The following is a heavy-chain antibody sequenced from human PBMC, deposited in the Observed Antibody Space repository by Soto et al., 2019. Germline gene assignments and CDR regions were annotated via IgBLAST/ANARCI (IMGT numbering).Heavy chain of an antibody. J-gene: IGHJ5*02. Sequence: ASVKVSCKVSGYTLTELSMHWVRQAPGKGLEWMGGFDPEDGETIYAQKFQGRVTMTEDTSTDTAYMELSSLRSEDTAVYYCRTPHFARAAGHTRWFDPWGQGTLVTVSS. CDR2: FDPEDGET. CDR3: RTPHFARAAGHTRWFDP. CDR1: GYTLTELS. V-gene: IGHV1-24*01. D-gene: IGHD6-13*01.